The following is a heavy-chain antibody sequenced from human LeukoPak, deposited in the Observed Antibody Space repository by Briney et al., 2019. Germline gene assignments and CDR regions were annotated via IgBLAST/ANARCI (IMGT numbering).Heavy chain of an antibody. CDR3: ARDRYCSSTSCYTYYYYGMDV. V-gene: IGHV1-18*04. J-gene: IGHJ6*02. Sequence: ASVKVSCKASGYTFTGYYMHWVRQAPGQGLEWMGWISAYNGNTNYAQKLQGRVTMTTDTSTSTAYMELRSLRSDDTAVYYCARDRYCSSTSCYTYYYYGMDVWGQGTTVTVSS. CDR2: ISAYNGNT. D-gene: IGHD2-2*02. CDR1: GYTFTGYY.